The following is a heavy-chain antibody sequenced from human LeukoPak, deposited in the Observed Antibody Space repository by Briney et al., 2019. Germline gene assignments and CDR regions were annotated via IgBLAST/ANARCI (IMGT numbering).Heavy chain of an antibody. D-gene: IGHD2-2*01. Sequence: PSETLSLTCTVSAGSISSHYWNWVRQPPGKGLEWIGYIYYSGSTNYNPSLKGRVTISVDMSKNQFSLKLSSVTAADTAVYYCARNPVVPAGGGLGYFDYWGQGLLVTV. J-gene: IGHJ4*02. CDR1: AGSISSHY. CDR3: ARNPVVPAGGGLGYFDY. V-gene: IGHV4-59*11. CDR2: IYYSGST.